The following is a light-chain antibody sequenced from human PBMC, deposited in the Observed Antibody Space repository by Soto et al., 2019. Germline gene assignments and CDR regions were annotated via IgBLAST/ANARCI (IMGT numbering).Light chain of an antibody. V-gene: IGLV2-14*01. J-gene: IGLJ1*01. CDR1: SSDVGGYNY. Sequence: QSVLTQPASVSGSPGQSITISCTGTSSDVGGYNYVSWYQQYPGKAPKLMIYDVSNRPSGVSNRFSGSKSGNTASLTISGLQAEEGADYYCTSYTTSSTLVFGPGTKVTVL. CDR2: DVS. CDR3: TSYTTSSTLV.